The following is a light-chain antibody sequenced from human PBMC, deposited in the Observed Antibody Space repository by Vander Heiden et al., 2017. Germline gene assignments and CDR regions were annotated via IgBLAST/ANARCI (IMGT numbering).Light chain of an antibody. CDR3: SSYTSSSTFYV. Sequence: QPALTQPASVSAAPGQSITSSWTGTSSGVGGYNYVSWYQQHPGKAPKLMIYEVSNRPSGVSNRFSGSKSGNTASLTISGLQAEDEADYYCSSYTSSSTFYVFGTGTKVTVL. CDR2: EVS. CDR1: SSGVGGYNY. V-gene: IGLV2-14*01. J-gene: IGLJ1*01.